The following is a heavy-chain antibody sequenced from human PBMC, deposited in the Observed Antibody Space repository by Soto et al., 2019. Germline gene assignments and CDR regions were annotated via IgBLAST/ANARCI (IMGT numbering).Heavy chain of an antibody. J-gene: IGHJ4*02. D-gene: IGHD2-15*01. CDR3: ARDSWRIFAY. CDR1: GFTFSSYS. V-gene: IGHV3-48*01. Sequence: EVQLVESGGGLVQPGGSLRLSCAASGFTFSSYSMNWVRQAPGKGLEWVSYISSSSSTIYYADSVKGRFTISRDNAQNSLYLPMNSLKAEEKAVYLWARDSWRIFAYRGQGTLVTVSS. CDR2: ISSSSSTI.